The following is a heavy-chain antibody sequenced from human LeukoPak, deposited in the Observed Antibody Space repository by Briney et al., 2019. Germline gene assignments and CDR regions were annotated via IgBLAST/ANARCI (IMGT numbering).Heavy chain of an antibody. CDR1: GYTFTSYD. CDR3: ARGYITMVRGVIITVAQYYFDY. J-gene: IGHJ4*02. D-gene: IGHD3-10*01. CDR2: MNPNSGNT. Sequence: ASVKVSCKASGYTFTSYDINWVRQATGQGLEWMGWMNPNSGNTGYAQKFQGRVTMTRNTSISTAYMELSGLRSEDTAVYYCARGYITMVRGVIITVAQYYFDYWGQGTLVTVSS. V-gene: IGHV1-8*01.